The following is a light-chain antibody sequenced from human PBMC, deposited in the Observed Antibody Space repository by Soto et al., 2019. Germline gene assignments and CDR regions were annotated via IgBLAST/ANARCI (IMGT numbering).Light chain of an antibody. CDR3: QVWDSSSDHYV. J-gene: IGLJ1*01. V-gene: IGLV3-21*02. CDR1: NIGSNP. CDR2: DDS. Sequence: SYELTQPPSVSVAPGQTAGISCGGNNIGSNPVHWYQQKPGQAPMLVVYDDSDRPSGIPERFSGSRSGNTATLSISRVEAGDEADYYCQVWDSSSDHYVFGSGTKLTVL.